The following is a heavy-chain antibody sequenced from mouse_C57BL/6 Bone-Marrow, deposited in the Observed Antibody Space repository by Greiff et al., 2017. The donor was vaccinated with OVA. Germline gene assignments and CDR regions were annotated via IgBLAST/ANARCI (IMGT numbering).Heavy chain of an antibody. J-gene: IGHJ2*01. CDR1: GFSLTSSG. Sequence: QVQLQQSGPGLVQPSQSLSITCTVSGFSLTSSGVHWVRQSPGTGLEWLGVIWSGGSTDYNAAFISRLSLSKDNSKSQVFFKMNSLQADDTAIYYCARSRALRFDYWGQGTTRTVSS. D-gene: IGHD3-1*01. CDR3: ARSRALRFDY. CDR2: IWSGGST. V-gene: IGHV2-2*01.